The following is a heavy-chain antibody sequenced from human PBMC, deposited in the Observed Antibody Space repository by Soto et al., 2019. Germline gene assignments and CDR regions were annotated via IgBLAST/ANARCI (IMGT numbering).Heavy chain of an antibody. CDR1: GFTFSSHE. Sequence: PGGSLRLSCAASGFTFSSHEMNWVRQAPGKGLEWVSYIKSGGDLVKYAESVKGRCTISRDNARNSFYVQINSLKAEDTAIYFCARSSVIAVGVNGAFDIWGQGTIVTVSS. CDR2: IKSGGDLV. D-gene: IGHD6-19*01. J-gene: IGHJ3*02. CDR3: ARSSVIAVGVNGAFDI. V-gene: IGHV3-48*03.